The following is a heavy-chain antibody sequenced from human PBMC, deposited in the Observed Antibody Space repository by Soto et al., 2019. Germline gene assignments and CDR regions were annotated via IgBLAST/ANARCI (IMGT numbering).Heavy chain of an antibody. CDR2: IAHDASYK. J-gene: IGHJ6*02. CDR3: SRKWTSDVRTLLPCPGLEV. Sequence: QVQLVESGGGVVQPGRSLRLSCAASGFTFTNYAIHWVRQAPGKGLEWMAVIAHDASYKLYADSVKGRFTISRDTSDDTVHLQLSSLRIEDTGVYYCSRKWTSDVRTLLPCPGLEVWGPAATVTVSS. D-gene: IGHD3-10*02. V-gene: IGHV3-30-3*01. CDR1: GFTFTNYA.